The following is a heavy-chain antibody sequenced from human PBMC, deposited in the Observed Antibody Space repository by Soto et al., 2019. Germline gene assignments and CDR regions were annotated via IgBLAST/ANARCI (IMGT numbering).Heavy chain of an antibody. CDR2: ISSSSGYT. J-gene: IGHJ4*02. CDR1: GFTFSDHY. V-gene: IGHV3-11*06. CDR3: AKEYGRLDY. Sequence: GGSLRLSCAASGFTFSDHYMSWIRQAPGKGLEWVSYISSSSGYTNYADSVKGRFTISRDNAKNSLYLQMNSLRAEDTAVYYCAKEYGRLDYWGQGTLVTVSS. D-gene: IGHD4-17*01.